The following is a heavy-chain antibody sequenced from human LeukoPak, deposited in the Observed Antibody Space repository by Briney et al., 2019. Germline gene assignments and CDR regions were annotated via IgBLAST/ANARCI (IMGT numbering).Heavy chain of an antibody. CDR1: GFTFSSYG. J-gene: IGHJ5*02. CDR2: ISYDGSNK. CDR3: AKDLPLYSSSWYL. D-gene: IGHD6-13*01. Sequence: GGSLRLSCAASGFTFSSYGMHWVRQAPGKGLEWVAVISYDGSNKYYADSVKGRFTISRDNSKNTLYLQMNSLRAEDTAVYYCAKDLPLYSSSWYLWGQGTLVTVSS. V-gene: IGHV3-30*18.